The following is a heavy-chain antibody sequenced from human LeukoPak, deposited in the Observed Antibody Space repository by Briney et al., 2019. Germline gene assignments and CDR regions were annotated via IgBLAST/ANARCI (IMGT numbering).Heavy chain of an antibody. CDR3: ARKDTVMVRNAFDI. Sequence: GESLKISCKGSGYSFTSYWIGWVRQMPGKGLEWMGIIYPGDSDTRYSPSFQGQVTISADRSISTAYLQWSSLMASDTAMYYCARKDTVMVRNAFDIWGQGTMVTVSS. V-gene: IGHV5-51*01. J-gene: IGHJ3*02. CDR2: IYPGDSDT. CDR1: GYSFTSYW. D-gene: IGHD5-18*01.